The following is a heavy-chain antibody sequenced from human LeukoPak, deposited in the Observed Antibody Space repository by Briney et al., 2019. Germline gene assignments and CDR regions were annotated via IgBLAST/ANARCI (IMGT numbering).Heavy chain of an antibody. J-gene: IGHJ4*02. CDR2: IASDGSST. CDR3: ARGRPHGNDY. CDR1: GFTFSSYW. D-gene: IGHD4-23*01. V-gene: IGHV3-74*01. Sequence: QTGGSLRLSCAASGFTFSSYWMNWVRQAPGKGLVWVSRIASDGSSTTYAESVKGRFSISRDNAKNTLYLQMNSLRVEDTAVYYCARGRPHGNDYWGQGTLVTVSS.